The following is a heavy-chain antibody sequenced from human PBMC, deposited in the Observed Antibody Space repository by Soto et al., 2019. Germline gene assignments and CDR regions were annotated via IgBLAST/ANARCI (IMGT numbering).Heavy chain of an antibody. D-gene: IGHD3-16*01. J-gene: IGHJ4*01. CDR1: GFSFSNNG. Sequence: PGGSLRLSCAASGFSFSNNGMHWVRQAPGKGLEWVAIISYDGSKKFYADSVKGRFTISRDNSKNTLYLQMNSLRVEDTAVYYCAKDRVESGLGEIDYWGHGTLVTVSS. CDR2: ISYDGSKK. V-gene: IGHV3-30*18. CDR3: AKDRVESGLGEIDY.